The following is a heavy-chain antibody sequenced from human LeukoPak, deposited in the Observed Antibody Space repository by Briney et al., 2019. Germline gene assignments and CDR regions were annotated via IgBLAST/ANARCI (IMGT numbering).Heavy chain of an antibody. CDR2: ISSSSSYI. CDR3: ARDSYYYDSSGFID. J-gene: IGHJ4*02. D-gene: IGHD3-22*01. V-gene: IGHV3-21*01. CDR1: GFTFSSYS. Sequence: GGSLRLSCAASGFTFSSYSMNWVRQAPGKGLEWVSSISSSSSYIYYADSVKGRFTISRGNAKNSLYLQMNSLRAEDTAVYYCARDSYYYDSSGFIDWGQGTLVTVSS.